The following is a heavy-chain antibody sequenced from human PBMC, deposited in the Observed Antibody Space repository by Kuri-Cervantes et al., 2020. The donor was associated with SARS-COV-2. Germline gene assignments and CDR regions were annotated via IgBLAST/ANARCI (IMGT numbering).Heavy chain of an antibody. J-gene: IGHJ6*02. V-gene: IGHV1-8*01. Sequence: ASVQVSCKASVYTFTSYDINWVRQATGQGLEWMGWMNPNSGNTGYAQKFQGRVTMTRNTSISTAYMELRSLRSDDTAVYYCARDRGSSGWSWVYYYYGMDVWGQGTTVTVSS. CDR2: MNPNSGNT. D-gene: IGHD6-19*01. CDR1: VYTFTSYD. CDR3: ARDRGSSGWSWVYYYYGMDV.